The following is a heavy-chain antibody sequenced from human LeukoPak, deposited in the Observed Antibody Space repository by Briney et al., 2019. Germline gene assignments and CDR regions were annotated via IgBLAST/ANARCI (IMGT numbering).Heavy chain of an antibody. V-gene: IGHV3-30-3*01. CDR3: ARGKLQLDYFSYYGLDV. D-gene: IGHD1-1*01. CDR1: GFTFSSYA. Sequence: PPGGSLRLSCAASGFTFSSYAMHWVRQAPGTGLEWVAIISRDGDNKHYADSVKGRFTISRDNSKHTLYLQMNSLRPEDTAVYYCARGKLQLDYFSYYGLDVWGQGTTVTVSS. J-gene: IGHJ6*02. CDR2: ISRDGDNK.